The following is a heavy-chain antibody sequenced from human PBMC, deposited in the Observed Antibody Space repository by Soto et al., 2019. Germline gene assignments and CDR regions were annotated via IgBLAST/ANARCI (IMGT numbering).Heavy chain of an antibody. D-gene: IGHD3-3*01. CDR2: INQDGTKI. Sequence: PGGSLRLSCAASGSSISSHWMSWVRQAPGKGLEWVTNINQDGTKIRYVDSVKGRFTISRDNAKNSLHLQLSSLRADDTAVYFCARGEEWLLLSLQGVFDQWGQGTLVTVSS. CDR1: GSSISSHW. J-gene: IGHJ4*02. V-gene: IGHV3-7*03. CDR3: ARGEEWLLLSLQGVFDQ.